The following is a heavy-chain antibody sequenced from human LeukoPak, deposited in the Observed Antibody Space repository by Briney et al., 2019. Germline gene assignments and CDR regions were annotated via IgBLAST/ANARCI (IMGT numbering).Heavy chain of an antibody. Sequence: SETLSLTCTVSGGSISSSSYYWGWIRQPPGKGLEWIGSIYYTGSTYYNPSLKSRVTISVDTSKNQSSLKLSSVTAADTALYYCARGGSVTYRIDYWGQGTLVTVSS. CDR1: GGSISSSSYY. D-gene: IGHD1-14*01. J-gene: IGHJ4*02. V-gene: IGHV4-39*01. CDR2: IYYTGST. CDR3: ARGGSVTYRIDY.